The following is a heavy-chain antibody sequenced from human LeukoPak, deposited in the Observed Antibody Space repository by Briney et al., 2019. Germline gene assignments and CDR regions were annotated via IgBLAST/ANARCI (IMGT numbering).Heavy chain of an antibody. Sequence: PGGSLRLSCAASGFTFSSYAMSRVRQAPGKGLEWVSAISGSGGSTYYADSVKGRFTISRDNSKNTLYLQMNSLRAEDTAVYYCAKQTTVTTNFDYWGQGTLVTVSS. CDR3: AKQTTVTTNFDY. CDR2: ISGSGGST. CDR1: GFTFSSYA. V-gene: IGHV3-23*01. J-gene: IGHJ4*02. D-gene: IGHD4-17*01.